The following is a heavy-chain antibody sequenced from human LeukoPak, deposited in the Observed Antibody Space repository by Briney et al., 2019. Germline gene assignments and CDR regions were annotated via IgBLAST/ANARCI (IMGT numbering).Heavy chain of an antibody. CDR1: GGTFSSYA. CDR2: IIPIFGTA. V-gene: IGHV1-69*13. D-gene: IGHD2-2*01. Sequence: ASVKVSCKASGGTFSSYAISWVRQAPGQGLEWMGGIIPIFGTANYAQKFQGRVTITADESTSTAYMELSSLRSEDTAVYYCARVPDTVVVHSPFFDIWGQGTMVTVSS. CDR3: ARVPDTVVVHSPFFDI. J-gene: IGHJ3*02.